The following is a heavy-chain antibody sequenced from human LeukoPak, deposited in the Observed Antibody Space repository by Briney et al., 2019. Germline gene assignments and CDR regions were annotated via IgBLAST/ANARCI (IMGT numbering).Heavy chain of an antibody. CDR2: IYYSGST. D-gene: IGHD2-8*01. Sequence: PSETLSLTCTVSGGSISSGDYYWSWIRQPPGEGLEWIGYIYYSGSTYYNPSLKSRVTISVDTSKNQFSLKLSSVTAADTAVYYCAREGNLLMVYGHWGQGTLVTVAS. CDR1: GGSISSGDYY. J-gene: IGHJ4*02. V-gene: IGHV4-30-4*08. CDR3: AREGNLLMVYGH.